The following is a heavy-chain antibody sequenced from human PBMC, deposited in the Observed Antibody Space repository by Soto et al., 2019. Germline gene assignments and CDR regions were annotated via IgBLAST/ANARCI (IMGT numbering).Heavy chain of an antibody. CDR2: ISAYNGNT. J-gene: IGHJ4*02. Sequence: ASVKVCCKASGGTYSSYASSWVRQAPGQGLEWMGWISAYNGNTNYAQKLQGRVTMTTDTSTSTAYMELRSLRSDDTAVYYCARDPWIQTAIPGHWGQGTLVTVSS. CDR1: GGTYSSYA. V-gene: IGHV1-18*01. CDR3: ARDPWIQTAIPGH. D-gene: IGHD5-18*01.